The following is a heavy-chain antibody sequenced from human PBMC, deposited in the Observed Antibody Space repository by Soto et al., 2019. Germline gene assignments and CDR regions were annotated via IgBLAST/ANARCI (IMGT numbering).Heavy chain of an antibody. CDR2: INHSGST. D-gene: IGHD3-3*01. CDR3: ARESRYDFWSGYYIPPPPRWFDP. CDR1: GGSFSGYY. V-gene: IGHV4-34*01. Sequence: SETLSLTFAVYGGSFSGYYWSWIRQPPGKVLEWIGEINHSGSTNYSPSLKSRVTISVDTSKNQFSLKLSSVTAADTAVYYCARESRYDFWSGYYIPPPPRWFDPWGQGTLVPVSS. J-gene: IGHJ5*02.